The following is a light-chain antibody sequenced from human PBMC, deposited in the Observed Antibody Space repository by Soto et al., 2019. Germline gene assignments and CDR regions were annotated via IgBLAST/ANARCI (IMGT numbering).Light chain of an antibody. V-gene: IGKV3-20*01. CDR2: GVS. CDR1: QSVSSTL. CDR3: QHYGDSSWT. Sequence: EIVLTQSPVALSLSPGERATLSCRASQSVSSTLLTWYQQKPGQGPRLLIYGVSSRATGIPDRFSGSGSGKDFTLTISRLEPEDFAVYFCQHYGDSSWTFGQGTRVEIK. J-gene: IGKJ1*01.